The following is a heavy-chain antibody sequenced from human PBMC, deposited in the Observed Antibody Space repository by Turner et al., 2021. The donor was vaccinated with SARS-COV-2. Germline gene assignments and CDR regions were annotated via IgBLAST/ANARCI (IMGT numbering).Heavy chain of an antibody. D-gene: IGHD3-10*01. J-gene: IGHJ4*02. Sequence: EVQLLESGGGFVQPGWSLILSCSASGFTVSSNYMSWVRQAPGKGLEWVSVIYSGGSTFYADSVKGRFTISRDNSKNTLYLQMNSLRAEDTAVYYCAREVSGSSNTGVYFDYWGQGTLVTVSS. CDR2: IYSGGST. V-gene: IGHV3-66*01. CDR1: GFTVSSNY. CDR3: AREVSGSSNTGVYFDY.